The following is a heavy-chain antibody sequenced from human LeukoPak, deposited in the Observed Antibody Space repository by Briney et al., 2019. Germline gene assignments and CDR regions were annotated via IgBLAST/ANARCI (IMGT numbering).Heavy chain of an antibody. CDR3: AKGNYYGSGSYYPTYYFDY. V-gene: IGHV3-33*06. CDR1: GFTFSSYG. CDR2: IWYDGSNN. D-gene: IGHD3-10*01. J-gene: IGHJ4*02. Sequence: GGSLRLSCAAPGFTFSSYGMHWVRQAPGKGLEWVAVIWYDGSNNYYADSVKGRFTISRDNSKNTLYLQMNSLRAEDTAVYYCAKGNYYGSGSYYPTYYFDYWGQGTLVTVSS.